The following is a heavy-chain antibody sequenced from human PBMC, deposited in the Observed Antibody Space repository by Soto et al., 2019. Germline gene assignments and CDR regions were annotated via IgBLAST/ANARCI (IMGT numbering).Heavy chain of an antibody. J-gene: IGHJ6*02. D-gene: IGHD2-15*01. CDR1: GFNFINYN. V-gene: IGHV3-30-3*01. Sequence: GGSLRLSCVASGFNFINYNLHWVRQAPSNSLESVAVISFDGTTDYYADSVKGRFTVSRDNFKNILSLQMDSLRPEDTAVYYCARDNRDCSAFNCYNPGRVFGLDVWGQGTTVTVSS. CDR2: ISFDGTTD. CDR3: ARDNRDCSAFNCYNPGRVFGLDV.